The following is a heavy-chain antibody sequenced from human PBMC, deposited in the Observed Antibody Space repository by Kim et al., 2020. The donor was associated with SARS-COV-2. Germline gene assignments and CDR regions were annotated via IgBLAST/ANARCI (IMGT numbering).Heavy chain of an antibody. Sequence: GGSLRLSCAASGFTFSNAWMSWVRQAPGKGLEWVGRIKSKTDGGTTDYAAPVKGRFTISRDDSKNTLYLQMNSLKTEDTAVYYCTTAGHCSGGSCYSVSGSRYYYGMDVWGQGTTVTVSS. D-gene: IGHD2-15*01. V-gene: IGHV3-15*01. J-gene: IGHJ6*02. CDR3: TTAGHCSGGSCYSVSGSRYYYGMDV. CDR2: IKSKTDGGTT. CDR1: GFTFSNAW.